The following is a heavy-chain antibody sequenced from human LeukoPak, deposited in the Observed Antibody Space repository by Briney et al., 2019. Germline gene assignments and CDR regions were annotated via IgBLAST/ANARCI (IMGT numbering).Heavy chain of an antibody. CDR1: GFTFSSYS. V-gene: IGHV3-21*01. D-gene: IGHD6-13*01. Sequence: GGSLRLSCAASGFTFSSYSMNWVRQAPGKGLEWVSSISSSSSYIYYADSVKGRFTISRDNAKNSLYLQMNSLRAEDTAVFYCARDGFVGAADYWGQGTLVTVSS. CDR3: ARDGFVGAADY. J-gene: IGHJ4*02. CDR2: ISSSSSYI.